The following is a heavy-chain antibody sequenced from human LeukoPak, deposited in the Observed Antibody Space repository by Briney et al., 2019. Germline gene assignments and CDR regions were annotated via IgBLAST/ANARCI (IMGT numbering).Heavy chain of an antibody. Sequence: ASVKVSCKASGYTFTSSDINWVRQAPGQGLEWMGWMNPNNGNADYAQKLQGRVTFTRKTSVSTAYMELTSLRSDDTAMYYCARAPSRAFDIWGQGTMVTVSS. J-gene: IGHJ3*02. V-gene: IGHV1-8*01. D-gene: IGHD2-2*01. CDR2: MNPNNGNA. CDR1: GYTFTSSD. CDR3: ARAPSRAFDI.